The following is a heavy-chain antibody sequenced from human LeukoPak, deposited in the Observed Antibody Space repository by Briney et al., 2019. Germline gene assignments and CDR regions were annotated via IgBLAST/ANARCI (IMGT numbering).Heavy chain of an antibody. CDR1: GGSFSGYY. D-gene: IGHD3-22*01. CDR3: AREPYYYDSSGYFAPDY. Sequence: SETLSLTCAVYGGSFSGYYWSWIRQPPGKGLEWIGEINHSGSTNHNPSLKSRVTISVDTSKNQFSLKLSSVTAADTAVYYCAREPYYYDSSGYFAPDYWGQGTLVTVSS. CDR2: INHSGST. J-gene: IGHJ4*02. V-gene: IGHV4-34*01.